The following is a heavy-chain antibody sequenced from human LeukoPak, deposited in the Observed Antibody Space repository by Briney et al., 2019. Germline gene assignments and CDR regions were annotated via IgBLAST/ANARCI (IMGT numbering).Heavy chain of an antibody. Sequence: GGSLRLSCAASGFTFSNAWMSWVRQAPGKGLEWFGRIKSKTDGGTTDYAAPVKGRFTISRDDSKNTLYLQMNSLKTEDTAVYYCTTDDYGGNSRYFDYWGQGTLVTVSS. CDR1: GFTFSNAW. V-gene: IGHV3-15*01. J-gene: IGHJ4*02. CDR3: TTDDYGGNSRYFDY. D-gene: IGHD4-23*01. CDR2: IKSKTDGGTT.